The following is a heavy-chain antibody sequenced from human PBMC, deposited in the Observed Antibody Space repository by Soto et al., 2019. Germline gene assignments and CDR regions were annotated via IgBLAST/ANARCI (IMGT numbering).Heavy chain of an antibody. D-gene: IGHD2-15*01. V-gene: IGHV5-51*01. CDR1: GYSFTSYW. CDR3: AREVALLGMDV. Sequence: GESLKISCKGSGYSFTSYWIGWVRQMPGKGLEWMGIIYPGDSDTRYSPSFLGQVTISADKSISTAHLQWSSLKASDTAMYYCAREVALLGMDVWGQGTTVTVSS. J-gene: IGHJ6*02. CDR2: IYPGDSDT.